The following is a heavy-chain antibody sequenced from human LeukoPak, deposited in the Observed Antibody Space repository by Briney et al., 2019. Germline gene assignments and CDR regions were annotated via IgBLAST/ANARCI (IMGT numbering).Heavy chain of an antibody. D-gene: IGHD3-10*01. CDR1: GGSISSYY. CDR3: ARDDGSGTSDYYYYYMDV. Sequence: SETLSLTCTVSGGSISSYYWSWIRQPPGRGLEWIGYIYYSGSTNYNPSLKSRVTMSVDTSKNQFSLKLSSVTAADTAVYYCARDDGSGTSDYYYYYMDVWGKGTTVTVSS. V-gene: IGHV4-59*12. J-gene: IGHJ6*03. CDR2: IYYSGST.